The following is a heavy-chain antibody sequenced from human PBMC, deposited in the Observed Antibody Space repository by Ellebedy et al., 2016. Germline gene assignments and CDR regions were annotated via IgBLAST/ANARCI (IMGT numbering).Heavy chain of an antibody. D-gene: IGHD3-3*01. CDR1: GFTFSSYG. J-gene: IGHJ4*02. CDR2: ISYDGSNK. Sequence: GESLKISCAASGFTFSSYGMHWVRQAPGKGLEWVAVISYDGSNKYYADSVKGRFTISRDNSKNTLYLQMNSLRAEDTAVYYCARETIFGVVTAFDYWGQGTLVTVSS. V-gene: IGHV3-30*03. CDR3: ARETIFGVVTAFDY.